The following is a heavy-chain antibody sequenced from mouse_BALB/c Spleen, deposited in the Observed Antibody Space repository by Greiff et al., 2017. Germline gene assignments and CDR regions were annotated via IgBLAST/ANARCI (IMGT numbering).Heavy chain of an antibody. CDR1: GFSLTSYG. CDR3: ARGGYGKLSWFAY. V-gene: IGHV2-9*02. CDR2: IWAGGST. J-gene: IGHJ3*01. Sequence: VKLMESGPGLVAPSQSLSITCTVSGFSLTSYGVHWVRQPPGKGLEWLGVIWAGGSTNYNSALMSRLSISKDNSKSQVFLKMNSLQTDDTAMYYCARGGYGKLSWFAYWGQGTLVTVSA. D-gene: IGHD1-2*01.